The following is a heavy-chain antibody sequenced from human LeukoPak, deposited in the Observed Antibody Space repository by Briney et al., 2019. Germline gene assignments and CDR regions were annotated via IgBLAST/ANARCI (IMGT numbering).Heavy chain of an antibody. V-gene: IGHV1-8*01. CDR1: GYAFTNYD. CDR2: MNPNSGNT. CDR3: ARGAPDSSGYYRHFDY. J-gene: IGHJ4*02. Sequence: ASVKVSCKASGYAFTNYDINWERQATGQGLVWMGWMNPNSGNTGYAQKFQGRVTMTRNTSISTAYMELSSLTSEDTAVYYCARGAPDSSGYYRHFDYWAQGTLVTVSS. D-gene: IGHD3-22*01.